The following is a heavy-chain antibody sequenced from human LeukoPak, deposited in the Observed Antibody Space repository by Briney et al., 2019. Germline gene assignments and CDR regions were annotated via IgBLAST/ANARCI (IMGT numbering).Heavy chain of an antibody. D-gene: IGHD3-22*01. V-gene: IGHV3-23*01. J-gene: IGHJ4*02. CDR1: RFTFDEYG. CDR3: AKDLTYYYDNSGYYPFDY. CDR2: ISGSDGST. Sequence: PGGSLRPSCAASRFTFDEYGMSWVRQAPGKGLEWVSAISGSDGSTSYADSVKGRFTISRDNSKNTLYPQMNSLRAEDTAVYYCAKDLTYYYDNSGYYPFDYWGQGTLVTVSS.